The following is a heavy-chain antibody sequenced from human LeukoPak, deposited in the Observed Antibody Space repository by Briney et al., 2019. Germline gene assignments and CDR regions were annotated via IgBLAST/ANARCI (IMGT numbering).Heavy chain of an antibody. Sequence: GGSLRLSCAASGFSFSDYYMSWIRQSPGKGLEWISYISSSGTTIYYADSVKGRFTISRDNAKNSLSLQMNSLRADDTAVYYCARDPRGFSYHTYDYWGQGTRVTVSS. CDR3: ARDPRGFSYHTYDY. J-gene: IGHJ4*02. D-gene: IGHD5-18*01. V-gene: IGHV3-11*04. CDR2: ISSSGTTI. CDR1: GFSFSDYY.